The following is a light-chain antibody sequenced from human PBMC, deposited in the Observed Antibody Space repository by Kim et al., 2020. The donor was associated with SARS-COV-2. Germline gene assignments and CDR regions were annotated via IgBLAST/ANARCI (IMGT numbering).Light chain of an antibody. CDR3: QQYNSWPLS. V-gene: IGKV3-15*01. CDR1: QSVNNN. Sequence: ETVMTQSPATLSVSPGERATLSCRARQSVNNNLAWYQQKPGQAPRFLIYGASTRATGTPARFSGSGSGTKFTLTISSLQSEDFAVYYCQQYNSWPLSFGGGTKVDIK. J-gene: IGKJ4*01. CDR2: GAS.